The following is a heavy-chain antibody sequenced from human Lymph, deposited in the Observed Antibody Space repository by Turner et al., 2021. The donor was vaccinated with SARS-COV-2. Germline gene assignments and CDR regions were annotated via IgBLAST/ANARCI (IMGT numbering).Heavy chain of an antibody. CDR1: GFTFSSYA. Sequence: EVQLLESGGGLVQPGGSLRLSCAASGFTFSSYAMSWVPQAPGKGLEWVSSISVSGGSTYYADSVKGRFTISRDNSKNTLYLQMNSLRVEDTAVYYCAKGVRGVIIPEAFDIWGQGTMVTITS. J-gene: IGHJ3*02. CDR2: ISVSGGST. CDR3: AKGVRGVIIPEAFDI. V-gene: IGHV3-23*01. D-gene: IGHD3-10*01.